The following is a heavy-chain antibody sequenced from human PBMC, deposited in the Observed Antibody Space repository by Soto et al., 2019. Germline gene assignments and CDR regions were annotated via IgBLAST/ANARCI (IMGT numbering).Heavy chain of an antibody. J-gene: IGHJ4*02. Sequence: PSETLALSCAISGYSISVGYYWGWIRQPPVKGLEWIGSIYHRGNTYYNPSLKSRVTISVDTSKNQFSLKLTSVTAADTAVYYCARCLYYYDSKAVYFDYWGQGTMVTVSS. V-gene: IGHV4-38-2*01. CDR1: GYSISVGYY. D-gene: IGHD3-22*01. CDR3: ARCLYYYDSKAVYFDY. CDR2: IYHRGNT.